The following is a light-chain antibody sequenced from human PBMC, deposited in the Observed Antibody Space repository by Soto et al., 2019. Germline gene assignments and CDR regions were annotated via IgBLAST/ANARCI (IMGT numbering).Light chain of an antibody. CDR3: QQYYSIPYT. Sequence: DIVMTQSPDSLAVSLGERATINCKSSQTVLYSSNNKNYLTWYQQKPGQPPKMLISWASTRESGVPDRFSGSGSRTDFTLTSSSLQAEDVAVYYCQQYYSIPYTFGQGTKREIK. J-gene: IGKJ2*01. V-gene: IGKV4-1*01. CDR1: QTVLYSSNNKNY. CDR2: WAS.